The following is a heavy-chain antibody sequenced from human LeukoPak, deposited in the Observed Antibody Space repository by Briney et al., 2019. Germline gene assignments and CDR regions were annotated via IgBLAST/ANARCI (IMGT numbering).Heavy chain of an antibody. D-gene: IGHD2-8*01. CDR1: AGSIKSVDYY. CDR2: IYASGST. CDR3: ARTFYSNYNGPSV. J-gene: IGHJ4*02. V-gene: IGHV4-61*02. Sequence: PSQPLSLTCTVSAGSIKSVDYYWSWIRQPAGKGLEWTGRIYASGSTNYNPSLKSRVTISVDASKNQFSLRLNSVTAADTAVYYCARTFYSNYNGPSVWGQGTLVTVSS.